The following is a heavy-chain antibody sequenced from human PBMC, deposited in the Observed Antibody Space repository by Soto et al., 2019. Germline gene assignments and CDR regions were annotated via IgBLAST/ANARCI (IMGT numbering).Heavy chain of an antibody. Sequence: QVQLVQSGAEVKKPGSSVKVSCKASGGTFSSYSINWVRQAPGQGLEWMGEIIPIFGTANYAQKFQGRVTTTADESTSTAYMALSSLRSDDTAVYYCARDGGRHSGGIDYWGQGTLVTVSS. CDR1: GGTFSSYS. J-gene: IGHJ4*02. V-gene: IGHV1-69*01. D-gene: IGHD1-26*01. CDR2: IIPIFGTA. CDR3: ARDGGRHSGGIDY.